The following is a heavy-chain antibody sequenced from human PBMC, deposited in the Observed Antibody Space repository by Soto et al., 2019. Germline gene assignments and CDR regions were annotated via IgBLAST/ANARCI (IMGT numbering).Heavy chain of an antibody. D-gene: IGHD3-3*01. J-gene: IGHJ3*02. V-gene: IGHV1-69*13. CDR1: GGTFSSYA. CDR2: IIPIFGTA. Sequence: SVKVSCKASGGTFSSYAISWVRQAPGQGLEWMGGIIPIFGTANYAQKFQGRVTITADESTSTAYMELSSLRSEDTAVYYCAREIFGVIISGGRDAFDIWGQGTMVTVSS. CDR3: AREIFGVIISGGRDAFDI.